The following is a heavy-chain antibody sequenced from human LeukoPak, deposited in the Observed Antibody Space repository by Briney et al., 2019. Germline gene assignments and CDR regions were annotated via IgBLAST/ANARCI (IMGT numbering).Heavy chain of an antibody. Sequence: PGGSLRLSCVASGFSFSTYWMHWVRQAPGKGLEWVSSISSSSSYIYYADSVKGRFTISRDNAKNSLYLQMNSLRAEDTAVYYCARGGIADFFDYWGQGTLVTVSS. D-gene: IGHD6-13*01. J-gene: IGHJ4*02. CDR2: ISSSSSYI. CDR3: ARGGIADFFDY. CDR1: GFSFSTYW. V-gene: IGHV3-21*01.